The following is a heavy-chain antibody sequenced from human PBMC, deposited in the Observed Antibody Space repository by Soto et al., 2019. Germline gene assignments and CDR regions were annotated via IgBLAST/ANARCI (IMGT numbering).Heavy chain of an antibody. J-gene: IGHJ5*02. CDR2: IKSKTAGGTT. Sequence: PGGSLRLSCAASGFTFINALMSWVRQAPGKGLEWVGRIKSKTAGGTTDYAAPVKGRFTISRDDSKNTLYLQMNSLKTEDTAVYYCTRDGTITFGGVLVPNWFDPWGQRTMV. D-gene: IGHD3-16*02. CDR1: GFTFINAL. V-gene: IGHV3-15*01. CDR3: TRDGTITFGGVLVPNWFDP.